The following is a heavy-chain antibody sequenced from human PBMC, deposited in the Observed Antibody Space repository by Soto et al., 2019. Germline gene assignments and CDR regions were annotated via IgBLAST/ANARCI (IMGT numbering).Heavy chain of an antibody. CDR1: GFTFSSYG. Sequence: GGSLRLSCAASGFTFSSYGMHWVRQAPGKGLEWVAVIWYDGSNKYYADSVKGRFTISRDNSKNTLYLQMNSLRAEDTAVYSCARDRVATRGPYYYYGMDVWGQGTTVTVSS. V-gene: IGHV3-33*01. CDR3: ARDRVATRGPYYYYGMDV. D-gene: IGHD5-12*01. J-gene: IGHJ6*02. CDR2: IWYDGSNK.